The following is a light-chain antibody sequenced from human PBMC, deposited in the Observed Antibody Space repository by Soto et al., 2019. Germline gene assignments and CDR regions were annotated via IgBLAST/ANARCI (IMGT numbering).Light chain of an antibody. V-gene: IGKV3-15*01. CDR2: GVS. J-gene: IGKJ2*01. CDR3: QQYNNWPPYT. Sequence: EIVMTQSPATLSVSPGERATLSCRASQSVSSNLAWYQQKPGQAPRLLIYGVSARATGTPARFTGSGSGTEFTLTISSLQSEDFAVYYCQQYNNWPPYTFGQGTKLEIK. CDR1: QSVSSN.